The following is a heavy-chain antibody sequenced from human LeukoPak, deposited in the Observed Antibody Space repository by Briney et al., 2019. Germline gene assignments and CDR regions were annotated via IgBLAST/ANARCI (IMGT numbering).Heavy chain of an antibody. CDR3: TTSPSRSPFHI. Sequence: GGSLRLSCADSGFTFSSYSMHWVRQAPGEGLQWVSSISDDSNYIFYADSVRGRFTISKDNAKNSLFLQMNSLRAEDTALYYCTTSPSRSPFHIWGQGTMVTVSS. J-gene: IGHJ3*02. V-gene: IGHV3-21*01. CDR1: GFTFSSYS. CDR2: ISDDSNYI.